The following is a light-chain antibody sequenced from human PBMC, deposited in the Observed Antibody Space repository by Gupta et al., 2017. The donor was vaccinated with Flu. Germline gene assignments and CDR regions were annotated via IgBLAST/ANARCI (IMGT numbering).Light chain of an antibody. V-gene: IGKV1-5*03. Sequence: DFQMTQSPSTLSASVGDRVTITCRASQNIDDWLAWYQQKPGKAPQLLIYKASKLEGAVPSRFGGSGFGTEFTLTISSLQPDESAIYYCQNYNYHFGGGTKVEIK. CDR3: QNYNYH. CDR1: QNIDDW. J-gene: IGKJ4*01. CDR2: KAS.